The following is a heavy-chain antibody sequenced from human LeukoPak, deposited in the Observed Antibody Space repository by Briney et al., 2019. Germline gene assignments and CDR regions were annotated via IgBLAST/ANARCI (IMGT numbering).Heavy chain of an antibody. CDR1: GFTFSRYS. Sequence: GGSLRLSCAASGFTFSRYSMNWVRQAPGKGLEWVSYISGSSGTIYYADSVKGRCTISRDNAKNSLYLQMNSLRDEDTAVYYCARKPRDSDSWVDYWGQGTLVTVSS. CDR3: ARKPRDSDSWVDY. J-gene: IGHJ4*02. CDR2: ISGSSGTI. V-gene: IGHV3-48*02. D-gene: IGHD2-15*01.